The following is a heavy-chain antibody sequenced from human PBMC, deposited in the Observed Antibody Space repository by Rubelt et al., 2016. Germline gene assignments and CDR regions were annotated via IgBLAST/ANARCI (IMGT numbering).Heavy chain of an antibody. CDR2: ISGSGGST. CDR3: ARRLRQDDAFDI. Sequence: EVQLLESGGGLVQPGGSLRLSCAASGFTFSSYAMSWVRQAPGKGLEWVSAISGSGGSTYYADSVKGRFNISRDNYKNTLYLQMNSLRAEDTAVYYCARRLRQDDAFDIWGQGTLVTVSS. V-gene: IGHV3-23*01. CDR1: GFTFSSYA. J-gene: IGHJ3*02.